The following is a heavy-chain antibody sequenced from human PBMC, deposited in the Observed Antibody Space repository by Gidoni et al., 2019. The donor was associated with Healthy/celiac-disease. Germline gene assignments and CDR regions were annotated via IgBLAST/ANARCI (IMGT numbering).Heavy chain of an antibody. CDR1: GFSLSTSGVG. V-gene: IGHV2-5*01. CDR3: AHRPKQWLVGFGKIYFDY. D-gene: IGHD6-19*01. Sequence: QITLKESGPTLVKPTQTLTLTCTFSGFSLSTSGVGVGWIRQPPGKALEWLALIYWNDDKRYSPSLKSRLTITKDTSKNQVVLTMTNMDPVDTATYYCAHRPKQWLVGFGKIYFDYWGQGTLVTVSS. CDR2: IYWNDDK. J-gene: IGHJ4*02.